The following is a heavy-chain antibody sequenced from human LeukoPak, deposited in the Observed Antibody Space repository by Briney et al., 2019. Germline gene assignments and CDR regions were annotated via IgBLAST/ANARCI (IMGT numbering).Heavy chain of an antibody. J-gene: IGHJ4*02. CDR3: AKEYGGGWQTFDY. D-gene: IGHD6-19*01. Sequence: SETLSLTCTVSGGSISSFFWSWIRQPPGKGLEWLGCIDYSGSTQYNPSLKSRVTISVDTSKQQFSLKLSSVTAADTAIYYCAKEYGGGWQTFDYWGQGTLVTVSS. CDR1: GGSISSFF. CDR2: IDYSGST. V-gene: IGHV4-59*01.